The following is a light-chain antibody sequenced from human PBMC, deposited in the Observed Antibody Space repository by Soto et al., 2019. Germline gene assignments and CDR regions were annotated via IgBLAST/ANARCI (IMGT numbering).Light chain of an antibody. CDR2: GAS. V-gene: IGKV3-20*01. J-gene: IGKJ5*01. CDR1: QSFGSSH. Sequence: EIVLTQSPGTLSLSPGERATLSCRASQSFGSSHLAWYQQKPGQAPSLLISGASTRVTGTPDRFSGCGSGTGFTLTISRLESVDSAVYYGQQYWCSSIDFGQGTPLE. CDR3: QQYWCSSID.